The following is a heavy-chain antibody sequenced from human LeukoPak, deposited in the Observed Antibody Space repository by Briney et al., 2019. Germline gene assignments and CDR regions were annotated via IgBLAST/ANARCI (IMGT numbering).Heavy chain of an antibody. Sequence: GGSLRLSCAASGFTFSSYWMSWVRQAPGKGLEWVASINPDGNKKYSADSVKGRFTISRDNAENSLYLQMNSLRVEDTAFYYCARDLAYSRLDYWGQGMLVTVSS. V-gene: IGHV3-7*01. CDR1: GFTFSSYW. J-gene: IGHJ4*02. CDR3: ARDLAYSRLDY. CDR2: INPDGNKK. D-gene: IGHD5-18*01.